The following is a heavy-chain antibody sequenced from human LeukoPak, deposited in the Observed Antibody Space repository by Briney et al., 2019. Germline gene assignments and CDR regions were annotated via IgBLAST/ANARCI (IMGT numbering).Heavy chain of an antibody. CDR1: GGSIRSSSYY. CDR2: INYSGNT. V-gene: IGHV4-39*01. J-gene: IGHJ5*02. Sequence: PSETLSLTCTVSGGSIRSSSYYWGWIRQPPGQGLEWIGNINYSGNTYYKQSLESRVTVSVDTSKNQFSLKLNSVTAADTAVCYCARVLSSGHPRWFDLWGQGTRVTVSS. CDR3: ARVLSSGHPRWFDL. D-gene: IGHD3-10*01.